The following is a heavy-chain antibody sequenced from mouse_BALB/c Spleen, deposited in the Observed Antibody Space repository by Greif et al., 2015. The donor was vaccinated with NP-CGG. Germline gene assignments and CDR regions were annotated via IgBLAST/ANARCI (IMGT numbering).Heavy chain of an antibody. J-gene: IGHJ2*01. CDR1: GFTFSSYG. D-gene: IGHD1-1*01. V-gene: IGHV5-6-3*01. Sequence: EVMLVESGGGLVQPGGSLKLSCAASGFTFSSYGMSWVRQTPDKRLELVATINSNGGSTYYPDSVKGRFTISRDNAKNTLYLQMSSLKSEDTAMYYCARDYYWVNFDYWGQGTTLTVSS. CDR3: ARDYYWVNFDY. CDR2: INSNGGST.